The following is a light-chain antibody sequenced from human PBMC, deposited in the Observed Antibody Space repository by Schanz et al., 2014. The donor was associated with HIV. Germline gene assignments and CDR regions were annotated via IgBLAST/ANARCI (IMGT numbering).Light chain of an antibody. V-gene: IGLV1-44*01. CDR2: TNR. Sequence: QSVLTQPPSASGTPGQRVTISCSGSGSNIERNTVSRYQQFPGTAPKVVIYTNRQRPSGVPDRFSGSKSGTSASLAISGLRSEDEADYYCAAWDDSLSGPVFGGGTKLTVL. CDR3: AAWDDSLSGPV. J-gene: IGLJ2*01. CDR1: GSNIERNT.